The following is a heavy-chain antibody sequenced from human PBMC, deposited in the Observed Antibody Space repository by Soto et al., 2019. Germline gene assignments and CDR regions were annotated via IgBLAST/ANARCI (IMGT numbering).Heavy chain of an antibody. CDR3: AGFPYYYDSSGYDVVFDI. CDR1: GYTFTSYG. J-gene: IGHJ3*02. V-gene: IGHV1-18*01. D-gene: IGHD3-22*01. CDR2: ISAYNGNT. Sequence: ASVKVSCKASGYTFTSYGISWVRQAPGQGLEWMGWISAYNGNTNYAQKLQGRVTMTTDTSTSTAYMELRSLRSDDTAVYYCAGFPYYYDSSGYDVVFDICGQGTMVTVSS.